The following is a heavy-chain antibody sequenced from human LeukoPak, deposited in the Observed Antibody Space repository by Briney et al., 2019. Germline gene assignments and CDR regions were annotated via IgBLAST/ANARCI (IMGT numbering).Heavy chain of an antibody. CDR2: FDPEDGET. CDR3: ATGPGGVTRLNTDY. J-gene: IGHJ4*02. D-gene: IGHD3-16*01. Sequence: ASVKVSCKVSGYTLTELSMHWVRQAPGKGLEWMGXFDPEDGETIYAQKFQGRVTMTEDTSTDTAYMELSSLRSEDTAVYYCATGPGGVTRLNTDYWGQGTLVTVSS. CDR1: GYTLTELS. V-gene: IGHV1-24*01.